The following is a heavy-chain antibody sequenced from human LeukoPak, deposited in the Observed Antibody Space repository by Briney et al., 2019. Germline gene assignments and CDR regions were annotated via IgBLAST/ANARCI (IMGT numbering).Heavy chain of an antibody. V-gene: IGHV3-74*01. D-gene: IGHD3-22*01. J-gene: IGHJ4*02. Sequence: PGGSLRLSCAASGFTFSSYWMHWVRHAPGKGLVWVSRINSDGSSTSYADSVKGRFTISRDNAKNSLYLQMNSLRAEDTAVYYCARDDSSGYYFDYWGQGTLVTVSS. CDR3: ARDDSSGYYFDY. CDR1: GFTFSSYW. CDR2: INSDGSST.